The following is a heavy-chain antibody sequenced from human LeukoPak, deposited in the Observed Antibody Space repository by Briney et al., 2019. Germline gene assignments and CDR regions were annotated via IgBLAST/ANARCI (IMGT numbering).Heavy chain of an antibody. CDR3: AKDRAGSSGWYDQYDY. J-gene: IGHJ4*02. CDR1: GFTFSSYA. Sequence: GGSLRLSCAASGFTFSSYAMSWVRQAPGKGLEWVSVISGSGGSTSYAGSVKGRFTISRDNSTNTLYLQMNSLRAEDTAVYYCAKDRAGSSGWYDQYDYWGQGTPVTVSS. D-gene: IGHD6-19*01. CDR2: ISGSGGST. V-gene: IGHV3-23*01.